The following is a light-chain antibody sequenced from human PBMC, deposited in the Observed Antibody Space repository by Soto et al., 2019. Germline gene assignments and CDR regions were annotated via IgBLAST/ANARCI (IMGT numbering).Light chain of an antibody. Sequence: DIQMTQSPSSLSASVGDRVTITCRASQSISTSLSWYQQRPGKAPKLLIYAASTLQSGVPSRFSGGGSGTDFTLTISSLQPEDFATYYCQQGYSTPQTFGQGTKVDIK. CDR2: AAS. J-gene: IGKJ2*01. V-gene: IGKV1-39*01. CDR3: QQGYSTPQT. CDR1: QSISTS.